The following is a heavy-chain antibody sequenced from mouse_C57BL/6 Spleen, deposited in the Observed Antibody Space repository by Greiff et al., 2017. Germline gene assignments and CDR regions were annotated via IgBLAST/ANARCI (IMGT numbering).Heavy chain of an antibody. D-gene: IGHD1-1*01. J-gene: IGHJ2*01. V-gene: IGHV6-3*01. CDR3: TSTVVGGFDD. CDR1: GFTFSNYW. CDR2: IRLKSDNYAT. Sequence: EVNVVESGGGLVQPGGSMKLSCVASGFTFSNYWMNWVRQSPEKGLEWVAQIRLKSDNYATHYAESVKGRFTISRDDSKSSVYLQMNNLRAEDTGIYYCTSTVVGGFDDWGQGTTLTVSS.